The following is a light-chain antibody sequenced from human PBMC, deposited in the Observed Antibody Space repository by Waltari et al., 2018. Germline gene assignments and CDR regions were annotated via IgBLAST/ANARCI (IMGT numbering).Light chain of an antibody. J-gene: IGKJ2*01. V-gene: IGKV1-27*01. CDR1: QDIVNF. Sequence: DIQMTQSPSSLSASVGDRVTITCRASQDIVNFLAWYQQKPGSVPKLLIYAASTTQLGVPSRFRGSGSGTDFTLTISSLQAEDVATYYCQKYNSAPPTFGQGTKVEIK. CDR2: AAS. CDR3: QKYNSAPPT.